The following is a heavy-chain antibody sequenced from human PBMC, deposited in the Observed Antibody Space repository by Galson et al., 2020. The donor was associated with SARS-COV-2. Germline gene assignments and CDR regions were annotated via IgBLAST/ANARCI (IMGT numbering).Heavy chain of an antibody. D-gene: IGHD3-10*01. CDR2: IHPTGGS. CDR3: ATSLGAAALDY. CDR1: GDSISSPKW. Sequence: SETLYITCAVSGDSISSPKWRNWVRQAPGKGLEWIGEIHPTGGSHYSPSLKSRVSMSIDESNNQFSLRLNSVTDADTAMYYCATSLGAAALDYWGRGSLVTVSS. J-gene: IGHJ4*02. V-gene: IGHV4-4*02.